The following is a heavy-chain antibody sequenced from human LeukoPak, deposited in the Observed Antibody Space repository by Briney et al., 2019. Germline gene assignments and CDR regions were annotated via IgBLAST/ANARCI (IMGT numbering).Heavy chain of an antibody. Sequence: QPGGSLRLSCAASGFTFSSYILTWIRQAPGKGLEWVSYTDSRNTIYYTDSVKGRFTISRDNAKNSLYLQMNSLRVEDTALYYCARVCDTYGPYYVDYWGQGTLVTVSS. D-gene: IGHD5-18*01. CDR1: GFTFSSYI. V-gene: IGHV3-48*01. CDR2: TDSRNTI. CDR3: ARVCDTYGPYYVDY. J-gene: IGHJ4*02.